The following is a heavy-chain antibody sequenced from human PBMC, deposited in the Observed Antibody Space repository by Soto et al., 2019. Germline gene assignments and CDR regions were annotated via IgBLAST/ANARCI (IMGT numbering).Heavy chain of an antibody. V-gene: IGHV4-59*12. Sequence: SSETLSLTCTVSGVSIIGYYWAWVLQPPERGLEWIGFIYYDGTISSNPSLNSRVTLSVDTSKNQFSLKLSSVTAADTAVYYCARVTWPCGQGTLVTVSS. J-gene: IGHJ5*02. CDR3: ARVTWP. D-gene: IGHD3-16*01. CDR1: GVSIIGYY. CDR2: IYYDGTI.